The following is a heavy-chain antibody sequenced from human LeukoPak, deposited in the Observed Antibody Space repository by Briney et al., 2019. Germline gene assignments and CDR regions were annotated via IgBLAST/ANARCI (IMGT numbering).Heavy chain of an antibody. V-gene: IGHV1-46*01. CDR2: INPSGGST. Sequence: ASVKVSCKASGYTFTSYSMHWVRRAPGQGLEWMGIINPSGGSTSYAQKFQGRVTMTRDTSTSTVCMELSSLRSEDTAVYYCARWRGGSVWFDPWGQGTLVTVSS. J-gene: IGHJ5*02. D-gene: IGHD2-15*01. CDR3: ARWRGGSVWFDP. CDR1: GYTFTSYS.